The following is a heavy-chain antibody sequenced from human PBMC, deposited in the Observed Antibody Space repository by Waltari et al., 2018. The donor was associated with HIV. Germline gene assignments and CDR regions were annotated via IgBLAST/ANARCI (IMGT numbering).Heavy chain of an antibody. CDR1: GFTVSTYG. Sequence: QVQLVESGGGVVQPGRSRRLSCAASGFTVSTYGMHSVRQAPGKGLEWVAVIWYDGSNTYYTDSVKGRFTISRDNSKNTLYLQMYSLRAEDTAVYYCARDVQGYCGGERCFYGMDVWGQGTTVTVSS. CDR2: IWYDGSNT. CDR3: ARDVQGYCGGERCFYGMDV. J-gene: IGHJ6*02. D-gene: IGHD2-21*01. V-gene: IGHV3-33*01.